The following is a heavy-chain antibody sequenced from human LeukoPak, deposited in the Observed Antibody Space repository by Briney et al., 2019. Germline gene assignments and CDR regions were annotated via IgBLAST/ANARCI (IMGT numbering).Heavy chain of an antibody. CDR3: ACYSSNYWFDP. Sequence: PSETLSLTCTVSGGSISSSSYYWGWIRQPPGKGLEWIGSIYYSGSTYYNPSLKSRVTISVDTSKNQFSLKLSSVTAADTAVYYCACYSSNYWFDPWGQGTLVTVSS. CDR2: IYYSGST. D-gene: IGHD4-11*01. V-gene: IGHV4-39*01. J-gene: IGHJ5*02. CDR1: GGSISSSSYY.